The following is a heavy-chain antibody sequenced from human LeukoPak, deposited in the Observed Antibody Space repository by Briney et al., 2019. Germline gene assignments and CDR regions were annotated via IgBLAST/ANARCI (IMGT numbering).Heavy chain of an antibody. V-gene: IGHV3-48*03. J-gene: IGHJ6*02. CDR2: ITSSGSTI. CDR1: GFTFSSYE. Sequence: GGSLRLSCAVSGFTFSSYEMNWVRQAPGKGLEWLSYITSSGSTIYYADSVKGRFAISRDNSKNTLYLQMNSLRAEDTAVYFCAKGIYDMDVWGQGTTVTVSS. CDR3: AKGIYDMDV.